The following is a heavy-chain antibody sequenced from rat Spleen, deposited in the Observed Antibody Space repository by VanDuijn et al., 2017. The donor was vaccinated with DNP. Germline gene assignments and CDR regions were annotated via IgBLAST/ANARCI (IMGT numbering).Heavy chain of an antibody. V-gene: IGHV2-19*01. CDR1: GFSLTDYS. J-gene: IGHJ4*01. D-gene: IGHD4-3*01. Sequence: QVQLKESGPGMVQPSQTLSLTCTVSGFSLTDYSVHWVRQPPGKVLEWIAAISSGGSTYYNSALKSRLSISRDTSKSQVFLKMNSLQTEDTAIYYCTREGGLAMDAWGQGTSVTVSS. CDR3: TREGGLAMDA. CDR2: ISSGGST.